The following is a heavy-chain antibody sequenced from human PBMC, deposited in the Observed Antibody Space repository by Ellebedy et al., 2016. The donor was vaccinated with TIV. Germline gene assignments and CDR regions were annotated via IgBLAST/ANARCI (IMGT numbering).Heavy chain of an antibody. CDR3: ARPPGSPAGEPFDY. CDR2: IYYSGST. Sequence: MPSETLSLTCTVSGGSIRRYYWLWILQPPGKVLEWLGYIYYSGSTYSNPSLQIRVTISVDTSKNQFSLKLSSVTAADTDGYYWARPPGSPAGEPFDYWGQGTLVTVSS. V-gene: IGHV4-59*08. J-gene: IGHJ4*02. D-gene: IGHD2-15*01. CDR1: GGSIRRYY.